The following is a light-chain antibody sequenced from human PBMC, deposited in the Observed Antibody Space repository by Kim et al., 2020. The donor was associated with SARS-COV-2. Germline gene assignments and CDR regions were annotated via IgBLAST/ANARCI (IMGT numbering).Light chain of an antibody. CDR3: YSAADNNLYV. Sequence: VSPGQTARLTCSGDVLAKKYARWFQQKPGQAPVLVIYKDSERPSGIPERFSGSSSGTTVTLTISGAQVEDEADYYCYSAADNNLYVFGTGTKVTVL. J-gene: IGLJ1*01. CDR2: KDS. V-gene: IGLV3-27*01. CDR1: VLAKKY.